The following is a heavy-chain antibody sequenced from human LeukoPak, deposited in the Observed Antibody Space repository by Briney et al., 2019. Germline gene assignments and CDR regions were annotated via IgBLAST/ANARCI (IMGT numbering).Heavy chain of an antibody. J-gene: IGHJ4*02. CDR3: AKNDLNVAVAGNFDF. D-gene: IGHD6-19*01. CDR2: ISYDGSNK. Sequence: GGSLRLSCAASGFTFSSYGVHWVRQAPGKGLEWVAVISYDGSNKYYADSVKGRFTISRDNSKNTLYLQMNSLRAEDTAVYYCAKNDLNVAVAGNFDFWGQGTLVTVSS. CDR1: GFTFSSYG. V-gene: IGHV3-30*18.